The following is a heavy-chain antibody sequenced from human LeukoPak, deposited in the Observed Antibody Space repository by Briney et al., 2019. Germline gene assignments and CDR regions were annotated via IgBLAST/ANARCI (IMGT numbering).Heavy chain of an antibody. CDR1: GFTFSSYA. Sequence: GGSLRLSCAASGFTFSSYAMSWVRQAPGKGLEWVSAISGSGGSTYYADSVKGRFTISRDNSKNTLYLQMNSLSAEDTAVYYCVGYYYDSSGSYFAEYFQHWGQGTLVTVSS. D-gene: IGHD3-22*01. CDR2: ISGSGGST. V-gene: IGHV3-23*01. CDR3: VGYYYDSSGSYFAEYFQH. J-gene: IGHJ1*01.